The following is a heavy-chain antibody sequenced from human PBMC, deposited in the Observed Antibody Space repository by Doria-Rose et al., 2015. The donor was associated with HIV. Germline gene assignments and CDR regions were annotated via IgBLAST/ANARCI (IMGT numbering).Heavy chain of an antibody. CDR1: GYTFTRYA. Sequence: QVQLVQSGAEVKKPGASVRVSCKASGYTFTRYAMHWVRQAPGQRPEWTGWINVDSGNTEYSQKFQGRLTITSDTSASTAYMELSSLTSDDTAVYYCAKDRVRVVQVATTLDFWGQGTLATVSS. CDR2: INVDSGNT. J-gene: IGHJ4*02. D-gene: IGHD2-2*01. CDR3: AKDRVRVVQVATTLDF. V-gene: IGHV1-3*01.